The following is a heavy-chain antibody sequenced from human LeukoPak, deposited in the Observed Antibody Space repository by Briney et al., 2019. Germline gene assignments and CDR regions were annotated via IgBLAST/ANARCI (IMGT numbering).Heavy chain of an antibody. V-gene: IGHV4-39*07. CDR3: ARDGVYDSSGYYDFEY. J-gene: IGHJ4*02. Sequence: LETLSLTCTVSGGSISSSSYYWGWIRQPPGKGLEWIGEINHSGSTNYNPSLKSRVTISVDTSKNQFSLRLSSVTAADTAVYYCARDGVYDSSGYYDFEYWGQGTLVTVSS. D-gene: IGHD3-22*01. CDR1: GGSISSSSYY. CDR2: INHSGST.